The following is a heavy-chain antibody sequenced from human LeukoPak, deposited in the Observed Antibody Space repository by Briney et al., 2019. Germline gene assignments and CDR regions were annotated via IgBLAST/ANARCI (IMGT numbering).Heavy chain of an antibody. CDR3: ARVGYSSSTGWFDP. Sequence: SETLSLTCTVSGGSISSSSYYWGWIRQPPGKGLEWIGYIYHSGSTYYNPSLKSRVTISVDRSKNQFSLKLSSVTAADTAVYYCARVGYSSSTGWFDPWGQGTLVTVSS. CDR1: GGSISSSSYY. V-gene: IGHV4-39*07. J-gene: IGHJ5*02. D-gene: IGHD6-13*01. CDR2: IYHSGST.